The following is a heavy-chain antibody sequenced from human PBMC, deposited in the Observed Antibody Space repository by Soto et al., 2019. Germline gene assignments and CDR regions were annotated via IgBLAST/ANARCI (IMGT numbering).Heavy chain of an antibody. J-gene: IGHJ4*02. D-gene: IGHD6-19*01. CDR3: DQYGVDSSGYFDY. CDR2: ISGSGGST. Sequence: GGSLRLSCAASGFTFSSYAMSWVRQAPGKGLEWVSAISGSGGSTYYADSVKGRFTISRDNSKNTLYLQMNSLRAEDTAVYYCDQYGVDSSGYFDYWAREPWSPSPQ. V-gene: IGHV3-23*01. CDR1: GFTFSSYA.